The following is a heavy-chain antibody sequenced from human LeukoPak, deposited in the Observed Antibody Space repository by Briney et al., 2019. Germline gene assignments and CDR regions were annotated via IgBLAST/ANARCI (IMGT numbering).Heavy chain of an antibody. D-gene: IGHD5-18*01. CDR3: ARGPFGYSYGFADY. Sequence: GASVKVSCKASGGTFSSYAISWVRQAPGQGLEWMGGIIPIFGTANYAQKFQGRVTITADESTSTAYMELSSLRSEDTAVYYCARGPFGYSYGFADYWGQGTLVTVSS. J-gene: IGHJ4*02. V-gene: IGHV1-69*13. CDR2: IIPIFGTA. CDR1: GGTFSSYA.